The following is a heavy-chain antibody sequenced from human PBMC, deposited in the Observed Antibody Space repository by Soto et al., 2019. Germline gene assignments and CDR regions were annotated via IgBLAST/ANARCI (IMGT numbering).Heavy chain of an antibody. CDR2: INPNSGGT. Sequence: ASVKVSCKASGYIFTNYGINWVRQAPGQGFEWMGWINPNSGGTNYAQKFQGRVTMTRDTSISTAYMELSRLRSDDKAVYYCARVPRSYDFWSGYYLDYWGQGTLVTVSS. D-gene: IGHD3-3*01. CDR3: ARVPRSYDFWSGYYLDY. J-gene: IGHJ4*02. V-gene: IGHV1-2*02. CDR1: GYIFTNYG.